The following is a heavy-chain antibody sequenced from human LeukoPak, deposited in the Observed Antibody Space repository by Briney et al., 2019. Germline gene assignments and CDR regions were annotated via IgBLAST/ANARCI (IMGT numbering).Heavy chain of an antibody. CDR1: GFTFSSSW. V-gene: IGHV3-7*03. D-gene: IGHD3-16*01. Sequence: PGGSLRLSCVASGFTFSSSWMSWVRQAPGGGLEFVANINPDESTKNYVDSVKGRFTISRDNAKNSLYLQMNSLRAEDTAVYYCARDGFGTGSNWGQGTLVTVSS. CDR2: INPDESTK. CDR3: ARDGFGTGSN. J-gene: IGHJ4*02.